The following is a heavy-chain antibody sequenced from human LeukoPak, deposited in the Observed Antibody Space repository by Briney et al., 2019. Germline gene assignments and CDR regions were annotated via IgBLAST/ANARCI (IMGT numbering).Heavy chain of an antibody. J-gene: IGHJ5*02. Sequence: PGGSLRLSCAASGFAFSDYYMSWIRQAPGKGLEWVSYISSSGSTIYYADSVKGRFTISRDNAKNSLYLQMNSLRAEDTAVYYCASYVPAARFDPWGQGTLVTVSS. CDR3: ASYVPAARFDP. D-gene: IGHD2-2*01. V-gene: IGHV3-11*04. CDR1: GFAFSDYY. CDR2: ISSSGSTI.